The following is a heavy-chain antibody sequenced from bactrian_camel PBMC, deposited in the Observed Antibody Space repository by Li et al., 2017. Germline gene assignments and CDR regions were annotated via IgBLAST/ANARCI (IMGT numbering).Heavy chain of an antibody. Sequence: VQLVESGGGSVQAGGSLRLSCAAASGYGAVTLCMGWFRQAPGKEREGVATFDSAGSIKYSDFVKGRFTLSKDDAKNTVSLQMNSLKPEDSGIYYCAATSEGLALLAGMVFGYVGQGTQVTVSS. J-gene: IGHJ4*01. V-gene: IGHV3S53*01. CDR2: FDSAGSI. D-gene: IGHD5*01. CDR1: GYGAVTLC.